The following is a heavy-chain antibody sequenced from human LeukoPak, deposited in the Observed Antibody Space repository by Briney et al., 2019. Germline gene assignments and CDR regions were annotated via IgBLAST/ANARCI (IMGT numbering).Heavy chain of an antibody. J-gene: IGHJ4*02. D-gene: IGHD3-22*01. CDR3: ARAKGDSSGYDPYYFDY. CDR2: ISSSGSTI. V-gene: IGHV3-11*01. CDR1: GFTFSDYY. Sequence: PGGSLRLSCVASGFTFSDYYMSWIRQAPGKGLEWVSYISSSGSTIYYADSVKGRFTISRDNAKNSLYLQMNSLRAEDTAVYHCARAKGDSSGYDPYYFDYWGQGTLVTVSS.